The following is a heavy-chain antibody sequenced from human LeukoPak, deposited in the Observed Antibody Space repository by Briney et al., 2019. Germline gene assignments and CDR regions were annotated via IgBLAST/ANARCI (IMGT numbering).Heavy chain of an antibody. D-gene: IGHD3-16*01. CDR2: INPNNGLT. J-gene: IGHJ4*02. V-gene: IGHV1-2*02. Sequence: GASVKVSCKASGYSFTGYFLHWVRRAPGQGLEWMGWINPNNGLTNYTQKFKGRVTMTRDTSSATGYMELNRLTSDDTAVFYCARAWGSLYYFDHWGQGTLVTVSS. CDR1: GYSFTGYF. CDR3: ARAWGSLYYFDH.